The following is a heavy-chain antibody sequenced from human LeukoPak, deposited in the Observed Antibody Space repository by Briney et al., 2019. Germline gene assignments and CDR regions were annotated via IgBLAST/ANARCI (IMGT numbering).Heavy chain of an antibody. D-gene: IGHD3-3*01. CDR2: INPNSGGT. J-gene: IGHJ5*02. Sequence: ASVKVSCKASGYTFTDYYMHWVRQAPGQGLEWMGWINPNSGGTNYAQKFQGRVTMTRDTSISTAYMELSRLRSDDTAVYYCARDYYDFWSGYTTHNWFDPWGQGTLVTVSS. V-gene: IGHV1-2*02. CDR3: ARDYYDFWSGYTTHNWFDP. CDR1: GYTFTDYY.